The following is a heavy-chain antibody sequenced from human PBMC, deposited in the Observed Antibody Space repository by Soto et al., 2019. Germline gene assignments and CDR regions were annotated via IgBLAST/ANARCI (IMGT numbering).Heavy chain of an antibody. V-gene: IGHV4-59*08. CDR3: ARLVGGWMKQFDY. D-gene: IGHD2-2*03. Sequence: SETLSLTCTVSGGSISSYYWSWIRQPPGKGLEWIGYIYYSGSTNYNPSLKSRVTISVDTSKNQFSLKLSSVTAADTAVYYCARLVGGWMKQFDYWGQGTLVTVSS. CDR1: GGSISSYY. J-gene: IGHJ4*02. CDR2: IYYSGST.